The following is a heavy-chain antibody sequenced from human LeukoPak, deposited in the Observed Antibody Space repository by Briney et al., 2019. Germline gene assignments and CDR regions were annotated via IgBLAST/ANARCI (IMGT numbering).Heavy chain of an antibody. V-gene: IGHV3-53*01. Sequence: GGSLRLSCAASGFTVSSNYISWVRQAPGKGLEWVSVIYSGGKTYYTDSVKGRFTISTDNSKNMLYLQMNSLRAEDTAVYYCARDDVAVAGADYWGQGTLVTVSS. J-gene: IGHJ4*02. CDR2: IYSGGKT. CDR1: GFTVSSNY. CDR3: ARDDVAVAGADY. D-gene: IGHD6-19*01.